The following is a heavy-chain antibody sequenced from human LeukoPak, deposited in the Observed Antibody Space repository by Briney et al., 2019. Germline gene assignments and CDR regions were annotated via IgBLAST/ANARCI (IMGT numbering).Heavy chain of an antibody. D-gene: IGHD3-22*01. V-gene: IGHV3-21*01. CDR2: ISPTSAYI. CDR3: ARTIYYYESTSYFSDAFDV. J-gene: IGHJ3*01. CDR1: GFTLRGHS. Sequence: MAGGSLRLSCAATGFTLRGHSMNWVRQAPGKGLDWVSSISPTSAYIYYQDSVKGRFTISRDDAKNSLYLEMDSLRAEDTAVYYCARTIYYYESTSYFSDAFDVWGQGTMVTVSS.